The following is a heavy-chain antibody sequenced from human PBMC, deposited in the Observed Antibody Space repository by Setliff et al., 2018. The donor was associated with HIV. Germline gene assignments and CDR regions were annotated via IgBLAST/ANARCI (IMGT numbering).Heavy chain of an antibody. CDR1: GGSFSGYY. Sequence: PSETLSLTCAVYGGSFSGYYWSWIRQPPGKGLEWIGEITHRGITDYNPSLKSRVTISVDTSKNQFSLKLTSVTAADTAVYYCARGFTIFGVGFSADPTGNWFDPWGQGTLVTVSS. D-gene: IGHD3-3*01. CDR3: ARGFTIFGVGFSADPTGNWFDP. J-gene: IGHJ5*02. V-gene: IGHV4-34*01. CDR2: ITHRGIT.